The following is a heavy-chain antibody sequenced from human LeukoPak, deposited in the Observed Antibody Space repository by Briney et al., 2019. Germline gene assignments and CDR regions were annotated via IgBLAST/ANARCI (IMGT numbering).Heavy chain of an antibody. V-gene: IGHV1-2*02. Sequence: GASVNVSCKASGYTFTDYNMHWVRQAPGQGLEWMGWINPNSGGTNYAQKFQGRVTMTRDTSTSTVYMAVSSLRSEDTAVYYCARDRADVYMIMFGGVIVNDAFDIWGQGTMVTVSS. CDR2: INPNSGGT. J-gene: IGHJ3*02. CDR3: ARDRADVYMIMFGGVIVNDAFDI. D-gene: IGHD3-16*02. CDR1: GYTFTDYN.